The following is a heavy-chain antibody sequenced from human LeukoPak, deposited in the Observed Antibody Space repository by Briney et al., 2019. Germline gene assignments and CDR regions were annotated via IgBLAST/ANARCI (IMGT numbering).Heavy chain of an antibody. CDR3: AKDVGKWESLHFFDY. Sequence: GGSLRLSCLPSGFTFSTNAMSWVRQAPGKGLEWISGISGSGASTYYADSVTGRFTISRDNSRNTLYLQMNSLRGDDTAVYYCAKDVGKWESLHFFDYWGQGTLVTVSS. CDR1: GFTFSTNA. J-gene: IGHJ4*02. V-gene: IGHV3-23*01. CDR2: ISGSGAST. D-gene: IGHD1-26*01.